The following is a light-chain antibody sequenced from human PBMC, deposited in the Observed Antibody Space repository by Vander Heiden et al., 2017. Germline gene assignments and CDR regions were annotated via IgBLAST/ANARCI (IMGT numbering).Light chain of an antibody. CDR3: AAWDDSLNGPV. CDR2: DND. J-gene: IGLJ2*01. V-gene: IGLV1-44*01. Sequence: QSVLTQPPSASGPPGQRVTISCSGSSSNIGSNTANWYQQLPGTAPKLLMYDNDQRPSGVPDRFSGSKSGTSASLAISGLQSEDEADYYCAAWDDSLNGPVFGGGTKLTVL. CDR1: SSNIGSNT.